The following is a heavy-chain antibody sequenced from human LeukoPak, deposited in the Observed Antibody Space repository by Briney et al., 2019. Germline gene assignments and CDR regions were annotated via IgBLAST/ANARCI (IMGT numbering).Heavy chain of an antibody. Sequence: ASVKVSCKASGYTFTSYDINWVRQATGQGLEWMGWMYPNSGNTGYAQKFQGRVTMTRNTSISTAYMELSSLRSEDTAVYYCARMEYYYGSGSYSDWGQGTLVTVSS. CDR3: ARMEYYYGSGSYSD. V-gene: IGHV1-8*01. CDR2: MYPNSGNT. D-gene: IGHD3-10*01. J-gene: IGHJ4*02. CDR1: GYTFTSYD.